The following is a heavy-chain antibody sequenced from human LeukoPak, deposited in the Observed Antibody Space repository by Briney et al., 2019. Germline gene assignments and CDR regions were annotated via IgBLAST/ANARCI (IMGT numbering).Heavy chain of an antibody. CDR2: INSDGSST. CDR3: ASTPTYYYGSGSYYRGSIDY. Sequence: GGSLRLSCAASGFTFSSYWMHWVRQAPGKGLVWVSRINSDGSSTSYADSVKGRFTISRDNVKNTLYLQMNSLRAEDTAVYYCASTPTYYYGSGSYYRGSIDYWGQGTLVTVSS. CDR1: GFTFSSYW. V-gene: IGHV3-74*01. J-gene: IGHJ4*02. D-gene: IGHD3-10*01.